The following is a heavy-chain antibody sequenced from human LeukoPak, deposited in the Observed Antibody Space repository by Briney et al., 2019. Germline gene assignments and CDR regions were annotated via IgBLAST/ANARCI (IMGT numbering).Heavy chain of an antibody. D-gene: IGHD3-10*01. J-gene: IGHJ4*02. Sequence: GGSLRLSCAASGFTFSSYAMSWVRQAPGKGLEWVSAISGSGGSTYYADSVKGRFTISRDNSKNTLYLQMNSLRVEDTAVYYCAKEPHYYGSGSYLDHWGQGTLVTVSS. CDR3: AKEPHYYGSGSYLDH. CDR1: GFTFSSYA. V-gene: IGHV3-23*01. CDR2: ISGSGGST.